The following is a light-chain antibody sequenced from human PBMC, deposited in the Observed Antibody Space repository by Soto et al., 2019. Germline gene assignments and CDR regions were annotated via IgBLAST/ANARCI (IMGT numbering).Light chain of an antibody. CDR3: AAWDDGLSGVV. CDR1: RSNIGRNY. CDR2: GSN. V-gene: IGLV1-47*01. Sequence: QSVLSQPPSASGTPGQRVTISCSGSRSNIGRNYVYWYQQLPGMAPKLLIYGSNQRPSGVPDRFSGSKSGTSGSLAISGLRSEDEGDYYCAAWDDGLSGVVFGGGTKLTVL. J-gene: IGLJ2*01.